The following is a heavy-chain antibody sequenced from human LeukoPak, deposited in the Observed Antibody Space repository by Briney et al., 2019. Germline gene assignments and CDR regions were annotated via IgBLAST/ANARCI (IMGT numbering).Heavy chain of an antibody. CDR3: VRGPYGSIFYYYYYMDV. J-gene: IGHJ6*03. CDR2: INHSGST. V-gene: IGHV4-34*01. CDR1: GGSFSGYY. D-gene: IGHD3-10*01. Sequence: KPSETLSLTCAVYGGSFSGYYWSWIRQPPGKGLEWIGEINHSGSTNYNPSLKSRVTISVDTSKNQFSLKLSSVTAADTAVYYCVRGPYGSIFYYYYYMDVWGKGTTVTVSS.